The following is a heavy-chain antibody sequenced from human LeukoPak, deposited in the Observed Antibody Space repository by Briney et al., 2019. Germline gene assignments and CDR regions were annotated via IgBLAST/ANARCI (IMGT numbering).Heavy chain of an antibody. CDR2: IYYSGST. Sequence: PSETLSLTCTVSGGSISSSSYYWGWIRQPPGKGLEWIGSIYYSGSTYYNPSLKSRVTISVDTSKNQFSLKLRSVTAADTAMYYCARDGDNYTSSPGNWFDPWGQGTLVTVSS. CDR3: ARDGDNYTSSPGNWFDP. V-gene: IGHV4-39*07. D-gene: IGHD5-24*01. CDR1: GGSISSSSYY. J-gene: IGHJ5*02.